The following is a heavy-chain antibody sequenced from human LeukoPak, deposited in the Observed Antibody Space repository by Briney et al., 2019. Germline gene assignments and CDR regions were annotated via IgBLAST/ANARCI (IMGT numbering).Heavy chain of an antibody. CDR3: ARSNQADDY. D-gene: IGHD1-14*01. J-gene: IGHJ4*02. CDR2: ISGSGGST. CDR1: GFTFSSYA. V-gene: IGHV3-23*01. Sequence: GGSLRLSCAASGFTFSSYAMSWVRQAPGKGLEWVSAISGSGGSTYYADAVKGRFTISRDNAKNTLYLQMDSLRAEDTGVYYCARSNQADDYWGQGTLVTVSS.